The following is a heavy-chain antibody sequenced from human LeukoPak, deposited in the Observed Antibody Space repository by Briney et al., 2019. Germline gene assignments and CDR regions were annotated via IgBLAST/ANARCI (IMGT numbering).Heavy chain of an antibody. CDR3: AREGYDGSEGFDY. J-gene: IGHJ4*02. D-gene: IGHD3-22*01. CDR1: GFTFSSYA. V-gene: IGHV3-21*01. CDR2: ISSCSSYI. Sequence: GGSLRLSCAASGFTFSSYAMSWVRQAPGKGLEWVSSISSCSSYIYYADSVKGRFTISRDNAKNSLYLQMNSLRAEDTAVYYCAREGYDGSEGFDYWGQGTLVTVSS.